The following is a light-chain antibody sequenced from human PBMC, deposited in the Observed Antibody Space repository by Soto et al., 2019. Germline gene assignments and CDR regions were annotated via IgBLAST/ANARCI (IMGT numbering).Light chain of an antibody. Sequence: QSVLTQPPSVSATPGQKVTISCSGSGSNLGRNYVSWYQPLPGTAPKLLIYDNVYRFSGIPDRFSASKSGTSATLGITGLQTGDEGDYYCGSWDNILRAYVFGTGTKVTVL. J-gene: IGLJ1*01. CDR2: DNV. CDR1: GSNLGRNY. CDR3: GSWDNILRAYV. V-gene: IGLV1-51*01.